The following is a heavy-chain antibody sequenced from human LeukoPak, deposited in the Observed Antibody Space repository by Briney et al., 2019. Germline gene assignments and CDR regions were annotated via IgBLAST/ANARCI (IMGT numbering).Heavy chain of an antibody. J-gene: IGHJ4*02. V-gene: IGHV3-23*01. CDR2: ISGTGGST. D-gene: IGHD3-22*01. CDR1: GFSFNNFG. CDR3: AKSSYYDSSGFYREYYFDY. Sequence: GGSLRLSCVDSGFSFNNFGMSWVRQAPGKGLEWVTSISGTGGSTHYADSVKGRFTISRDNSKNTLYLQMNSLRAGDTAVYYCAKSSYYDSSGFYREYYFDYWGQGTLVPVSS.